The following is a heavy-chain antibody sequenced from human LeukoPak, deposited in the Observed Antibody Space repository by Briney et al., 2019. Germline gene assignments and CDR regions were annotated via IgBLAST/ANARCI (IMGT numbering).Heavy chain of an antibody. CDR3: ARRARDFGDSHAFDV. V-gene: IGHV3-11*01. J-gene: IGHJ3*01. CDR1: GLTFSDTN. CDR2: IRRVPTDL. D-gene: IGHD4-17*01. Sequence: PGGSLGLSCVASGLTFSDTNLAWIRQAPGKGLEWISYIRRVPTDLYYADSVKGRFTITRDNAKNSLYLQMNSLRAEDTANYYCARRARDFGDSHAFDVWGQGTMVTVSS.